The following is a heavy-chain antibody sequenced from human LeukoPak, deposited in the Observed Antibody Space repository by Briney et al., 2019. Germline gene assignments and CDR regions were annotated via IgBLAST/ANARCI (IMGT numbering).Heavy chain of an antibody. Sequence: SQTLSLTCTVSGGSISSGDYYWSWIRQPPGKGLEWIGHIYYSGSTSYNPSLKSRITISVDTSKNQFSLKLSSVTAADTAVYYCARAPVGYCSGGSCKRYFDYWGQGTLVTVSS. D-gene: IGHD2-15*01. CDR3: ARAPVGYCSGGSCKRYFDY. CDR2: IYYSGST. CDR1: GGSISSGDYY. V-gene: IGHV4-30-4*01. J-gene: IGHJ4*02.